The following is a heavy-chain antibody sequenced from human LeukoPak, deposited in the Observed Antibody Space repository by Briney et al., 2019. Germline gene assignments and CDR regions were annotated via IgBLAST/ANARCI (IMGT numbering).Heavy chain of an antibody. V-gene: IGHV4-61*02. D-gene: IGHD2-15*01. J-gene: IGHJ4*02. CDR1: GGSVTSGSYY. CDR2: ISTSGST. Sequence: PSETLSLTCSVSGGSVTSGSYYWSWIRQPAGKGLEWIGRISTSGSTNYNPSLKSRVTMSLDTSKNQFSLKLNSLTAADTAVYYYARGAALAIDYWGQGALVTVSS. CDR3: ARGAALAIDY.